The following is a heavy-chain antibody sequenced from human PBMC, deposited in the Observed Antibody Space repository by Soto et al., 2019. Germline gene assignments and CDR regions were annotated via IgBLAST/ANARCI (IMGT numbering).Heavy chain of an antibody. CDR3: ERAPSWWSFDL. Sequence: QVQLVQSGAEEKKPGASVKVSCKASGYTFTSYAMHWVRQAPGQRLEWMGWINAGNGNTKYSQKFQGRVTITRDTSASTAYMELSRLRSEDTAVYYCERAPSWWSFDLWGRGTLVTVSS. CDR2: INAGNGNT. CDR1: GYTFTSYA. V-gene: IGHV1-3*05. J-gene: IGHJ2*01.